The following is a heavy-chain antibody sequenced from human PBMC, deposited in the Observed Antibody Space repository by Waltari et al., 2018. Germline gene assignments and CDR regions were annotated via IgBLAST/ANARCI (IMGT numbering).Heavy chain of an antibody. D-gene: IGHD2-2*01. CDR2: IYYSGCS. Sequence: QVQLQQWGAGLLKPSETLSLTCAVYGGSFSGYYWSWIRQPPGKGLELIGSIYYSGCSSSNPSLMSRATISVDTSKIHFSLKLSSVNAAETAVYYCAREYKLLWGVVPDYWGQGTLVTVSS. J-gene: IGHJ4*02. V-gene: IGHV4-34*01. CDR3: AREYKLLWGVVPDY. CDR1: GGSFSGYY.